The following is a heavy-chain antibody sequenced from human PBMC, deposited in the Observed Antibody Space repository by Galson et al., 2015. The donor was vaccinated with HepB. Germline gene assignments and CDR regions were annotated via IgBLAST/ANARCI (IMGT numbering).Heavy chain of an antibody. CDR1: GFTVSSNY. J-gene: IGHJ4*02. CDR3: ARAEHYDFWSGYYLDY. Sequence: SLRLSCAASGFTVSSNYMSWVRQAPGKGLEWVSVIYSGGSTYYADSVKGRFTISRDNSKNTLYLQTNSLRAEDTAVYYCARAEHYDFWSGYYLDYWGQGTLVTVSS. D-gene: IGHD3-3*01. CDR2: IYSGGST. V-gene: IGHV3-53*01.